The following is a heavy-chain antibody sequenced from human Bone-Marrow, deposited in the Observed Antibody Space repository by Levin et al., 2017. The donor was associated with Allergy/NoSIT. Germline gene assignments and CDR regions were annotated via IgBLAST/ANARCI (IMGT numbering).Heavy chain of an antibody. CDR3: AKIDSHSGYGMNV. CDR1: GYSFISYW. V-gene: IGHV5-51*01. Sequence: KSGGSLRLSCQGSGYSFISYWIAWVRQMPGKGLEWMGSVYPADSDATYNPSFLGQVSLSVDKSLNTAYLQWSRLKPSDTAMYYCAKIDSHSGYGMNVWGQGTTVTVSS. J-gene: IGHJ6*02. CDR2: VYPADSDA. D-gene: IGHD2-15*01.